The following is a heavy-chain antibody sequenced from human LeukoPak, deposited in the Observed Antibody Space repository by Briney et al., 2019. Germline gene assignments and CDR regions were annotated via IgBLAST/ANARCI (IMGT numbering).Heavy chain of an antibody. Sequence: KSGGFLRLSCAASGFTFSSHSLMWVRQAPGKGLEWVSSISPDSGYIYYADSVKGRFTISRDNAENSLFLQMNSLGAEDTAVYYCAPFSAVTHYYFDYWGQGTLVTVSS. CDR3: APFSAVTHYYFDY. V-gene: IGHV3-21*01. CDR1: GFTFSSHS. D-gene: IGHD6-13*01. CDR2: ISPDSGYI. J-gene: IGHJ4*02.